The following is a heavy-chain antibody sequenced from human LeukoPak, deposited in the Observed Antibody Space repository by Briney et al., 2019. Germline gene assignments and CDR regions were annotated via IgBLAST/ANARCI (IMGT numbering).Heavy chain of an antibody. Sequence: GASVKVSCKASGYTVIDYWIHWVRQAPGQGLEWMGRIDLNTGDTTSAQKFQGRVTMTRDTSISTVYMDLSGLGSNDTAVYYCARDSPHQRFDYWGQGTLVTVSS. CDR3: ARDSPHQRFDY. CDR2: IDLNTGDT. CDR1: GYTVIDYW. V-gene: IGHV1-2*02. J-gene: IGHJ4*02.